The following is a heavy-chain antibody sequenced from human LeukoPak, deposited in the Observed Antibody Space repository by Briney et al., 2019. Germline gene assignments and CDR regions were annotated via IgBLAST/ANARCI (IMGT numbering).Heavy chain of an antibody. Sequence: SVKVSCKASGGTFSSYAISWVRQAPGQGLEWMGGIIPIFGTANYAQKFQGRVTITADESTSTAYMELSSLRSEDTAVYYCARDDSSGYYYFDYWGQGTLVTVSS. CDR2: IIPIFGTA. J-gene: IGHJ4*02. D-gene: IGHD3-22*01. CDR3: ARDDSSGYYYFDY. V-gene: IGHV1-69*01. CDR1: GGTFSSYA.